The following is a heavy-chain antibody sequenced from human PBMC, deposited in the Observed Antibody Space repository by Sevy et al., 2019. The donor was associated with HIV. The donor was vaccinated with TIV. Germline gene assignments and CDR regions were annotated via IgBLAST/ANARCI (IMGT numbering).Heavy chain of an antibody. Sequence: SETLSLTCTVSGGSISSYYWSWIRQPPGKGLEWIGYICYSGSTNYNPSLKSRVTISVDTSKNQFSLKLSSVTAADTAVYYCARGYGSGSYYYFDYWGQGTLVTVSS. CDR2: ICYSGST. V-gene: IGHV4-59*13. D-gene: IGHD3-10*01. CDR3: ARGYGSGSYYYFDY. CDR1: GGSISSYY. J-gene: IGHJ4*02.